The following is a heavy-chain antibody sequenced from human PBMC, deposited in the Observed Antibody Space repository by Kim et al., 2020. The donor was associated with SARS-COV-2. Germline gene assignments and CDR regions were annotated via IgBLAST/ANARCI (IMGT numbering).Heavy chain of an antibody. D-gene: IGHD3-10*01. Sequence: SGKGRFNIARDNGKNSLYMQMNSLRGEDTAVYYCARVDCPRGVTYAMDVWGQGTTVTVSS. CDR3: ARVDCPRGVTYAMDV. V-gene: IGHV3-21*01. J-gene: IGHJ6*02.